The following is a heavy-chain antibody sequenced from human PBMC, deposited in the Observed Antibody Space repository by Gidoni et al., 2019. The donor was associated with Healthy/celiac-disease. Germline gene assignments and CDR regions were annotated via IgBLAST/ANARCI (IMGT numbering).Heavy chain of an antibody. V-gene: IGHV3-23*04. D-gene: IGHD2-15*01. CDR3: AKDEGDCSGGSCYWGFDY. CDR1: GFTFSSYA. CDR2: ISGSGGST. Sequence: EVQLVESGGGLVQPGGSLRLSCAASGFTFSSYAMSWVRQAPGQGLEWVSAISGSGGSTYYADSVKGRFTISRDNSKNTLYLQMNSLKAEDTAVYYCAKDEGDCSGGSCYWGFDYWGQGTLVTVSS. J-gene: IGHJ4*02.